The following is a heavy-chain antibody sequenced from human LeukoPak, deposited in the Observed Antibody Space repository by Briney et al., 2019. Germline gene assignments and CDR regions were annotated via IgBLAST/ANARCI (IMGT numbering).Heavy chain of an antibody. J-gene: IGHJ5*02. V-gene: IGHV3-48*02. CDR2: ISGTSGTI. CDR1: GFTFGSYS. CDR3: ARGISRRNYDFWSGYYPSMWLDP. D-gene: IGHD3-3*01. Sequence: GGSLRLSCAASGFTFGSYSMYWVRQAPGKGLKWVSYISGTSGTIYYADSVKGRFTISRDNAKNSLYLQMNSLRDEDTAVYYCARGISRRNYDFWSGYYPSMWLDPWGQGTLVTVSS.